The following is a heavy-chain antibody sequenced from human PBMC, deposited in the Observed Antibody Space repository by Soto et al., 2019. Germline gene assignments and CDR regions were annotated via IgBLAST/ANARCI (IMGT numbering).Heavy chain of an antibody. CDR3: ARDRHYYDSSGYSTGDAFDI. J-gene: IGHJ3*02. Sequence: SVKVSCKASGGTFSSYAISWVRQAPGQGLEWMGGIIPIFGTANYAQKFQGRVTITADESTSTAYMELSSLRSEDTAVYYCARDRHYYDSSGYSTGDAFDIWGQGTMVIVSS. CDR2: IIPIFGTA. CDR1: GGTFSSYA. D-gene: IGHD3-22*01. V-gene: IGHV1-69*13.